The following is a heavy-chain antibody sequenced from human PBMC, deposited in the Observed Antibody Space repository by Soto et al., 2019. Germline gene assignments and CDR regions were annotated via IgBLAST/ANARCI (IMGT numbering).Heavy chain of an antibody. CDR2: IYYSGST. CDR1: GGSISSGGYY. D-gene: IGHD4-17*01. J-gene: IGHJ5*02. CDR3: AREPHGARFKFFDP. V-gene: IGHV4-31*03. Sequence: SETLSLTCTVSGGSISSGGYYWSWIRQHPGKGLEWIGYIYYSGSTYYNPSLKSRVTISVDTSKNQFSLKLSSVTAADTAVYYCAREPHGARFKFFDPWGQGTLVTVSS.